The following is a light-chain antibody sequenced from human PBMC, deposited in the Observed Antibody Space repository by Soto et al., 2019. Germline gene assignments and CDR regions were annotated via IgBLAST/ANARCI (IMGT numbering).Light chain of an antibody. CDR3: SSYTSSSTRV. V-gene: IGLV2-14*01. CDR1: SSDVGGYNY. Sequence: QSVLTQPASVSGSPGQSITISCTGTSSDVGGYNYVSWYQQHPGKAPKLMIYDISNRPSGVSNRFSGSKSGNTAPLTISGLQTDDEADYYCSSYTSSSTRVFGTGTKVTVL. CDR2: DIS. J-gene: IGLJ1*01.